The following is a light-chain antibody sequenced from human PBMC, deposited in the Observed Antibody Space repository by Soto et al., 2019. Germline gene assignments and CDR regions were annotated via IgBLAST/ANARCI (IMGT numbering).Light chain of an antibody. CDR2: GAF. V-gene: IGKV3-20*01. CDR1: QTVRSNY. CDR3: QQYGSSPPDT. Sequence: EIVLTQSPGTLSLSPGERATLSFRSSQTVRSNYLAWYQQKPGQPPRLLLYGAFRRATGIPDRFSGSGSGTDFILTIRRLEPEDFAVYYCQQYGSSPPDTFGQGTRLEIK. J-gene: IGKJ5*01.